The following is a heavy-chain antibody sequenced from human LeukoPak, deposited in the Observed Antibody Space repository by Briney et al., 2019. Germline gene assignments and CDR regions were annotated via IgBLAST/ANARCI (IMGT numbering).Heavy chain of an antibody. D-gene: IGHD3-10*01. J-gene: IGHJ4*02. Sequence: GGSLRLSCAASGFTFTSYGMSWVRQAPGKGLEWVSAISGSGGTAYYAASVKGRFTISRDNSKNTLFLQMNSLRAEDTAVYYCTRGGVDCWGQGTLVTVSS. CDR2: ISGSGGTA. CDR3: TRGGVDC. CDR1: GFTFTSYG. V-gene: IGHV3-23*01.